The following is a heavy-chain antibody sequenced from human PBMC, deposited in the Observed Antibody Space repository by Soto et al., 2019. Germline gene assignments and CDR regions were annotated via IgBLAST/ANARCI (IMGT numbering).Heavy chain of an antibody. CDR1: GGSIPSSY. CDR2: IYDTGISGYTPST. V-gene: IGHV4-59*01. Sequence: RSLPCTVSGGSIPSSYWSWIRRPPGKGLEWIAYIYDTGISGYTPSTSYNPSLKSRVTMSVDTSKSQFSLKLTSVTAADTAVYYFARGEEAVLYYLLDAWGQGITVTVSS. D-gene: IGHD6-25*01. CDR3: ARGEEAVLYYLLDA. J-gene: IGHJ6*02.